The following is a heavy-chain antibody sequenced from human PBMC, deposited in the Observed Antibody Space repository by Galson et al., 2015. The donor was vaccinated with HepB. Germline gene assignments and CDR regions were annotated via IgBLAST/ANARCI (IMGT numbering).Heavy chain of an antibody. CDR1: GFTFSSYS. J-gene: IGHJ4*02. D-gene: IGHD3-22*01. V-gene: IGHV3-48*02. Sequence: SLRLSCAASGFTFSSYSMNWVRQAPGKGLEWVSYISSSSSTIYYADSVKGRFTISRDNAKNSLYLQMNSLRDEDTAVYYCARDRGYYDSSGYYSVWGQGTPVTVSS. CDR3: ARDRGYYDSSGYYSV. CDR2: ISSSSSTI.